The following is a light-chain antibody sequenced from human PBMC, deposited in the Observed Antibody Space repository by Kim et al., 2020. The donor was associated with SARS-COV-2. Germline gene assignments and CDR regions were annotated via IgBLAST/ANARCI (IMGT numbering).Light chain of an antibody. J-gene: IGLJ3*02. CDR1: SGYSNYK. V-gene: IGLV9-49*01. CDR3: GADHGSGSNFVFNWV. Sequence: QPVLTQPPSASASLGASVTLTCTLSSGYSNYKVDWYQQSPGKGPRFVMRVGTGGIVGSKGDGIPDRFSVLGSGLNRYLTIKNIQEEDESDYHCGADHGSGSNFVFNWVFGGGTQLTVL. CDR2: VGTGGIVG.